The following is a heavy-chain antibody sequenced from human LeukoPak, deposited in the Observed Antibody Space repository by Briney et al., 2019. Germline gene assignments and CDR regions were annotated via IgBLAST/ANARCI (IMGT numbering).Heavy chain of an antibody. CDR3: ARSRQIQLWLEFDY. CDR2: IYYSGST. V-gene: IGHV4-59*01. CDR1: GGSISGYY. J-gene: IGHJ4*02. D-gene: IGHD5-18*01. Sequence: SETLSLTCTVSGGSISGYYWSWIRRPPGKGLEWIGYIYYSGSTNYNPSLKSRVTISVDTSKNQFSLKLSSVTAADTAVYYCARSRQIQLWLEFDYWGQGTLVTVSS.